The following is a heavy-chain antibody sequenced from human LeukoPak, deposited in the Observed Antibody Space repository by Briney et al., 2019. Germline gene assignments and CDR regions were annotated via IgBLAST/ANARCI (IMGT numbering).Heavy chain of an antibody. Sequence: ASVKVSCXASGGTFSSYAISWVRQAPGQGLEWMGWINPNSGDTKYEQRFQGRVTMTRDTSISTAYMELTRLRSDDAAVYFCARDGSWSSISYSDYWGQGTLVTVSS. D-gene: IGHD2-2*01. CDR3: ARDGSWSSISYSDY. J-gene: IGHJ4*02. CDR2: INPNSGDT. V-gene: IGHV1-2*02. CDR1: GGTFSSYA.